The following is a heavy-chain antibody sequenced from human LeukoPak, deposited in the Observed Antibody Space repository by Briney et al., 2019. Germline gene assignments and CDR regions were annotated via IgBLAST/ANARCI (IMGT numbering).Heavy chain of an antibody. CDR1: GFTFSSYA. D-gene: IGHD2-15*01. CDR2: VSGSGGST. J-gene: IGHJ4*02. CDR3: ARDYCSGGSCQTPWIQLWLAQGPNFDY. Sequence: GGSLRLSCAASGFTFSSYAMSWVRQAPGKGLEWVSAVSGSGGSTYYADSVKGRFTISRDNAKNSLYLQMNSLRAEDTAVYYCARDYCSGGSCQTPWIQLWLAQGPNFDYWGQGTLVTVSS. V-gene: IGHV3-23*01.